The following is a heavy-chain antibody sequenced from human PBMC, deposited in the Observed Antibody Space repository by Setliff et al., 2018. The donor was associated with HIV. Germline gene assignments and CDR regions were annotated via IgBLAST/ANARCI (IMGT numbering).Heavy chain of an antibody. CDR3: ARAPLEYSGYDYLRYFDY. J-gene: IGHJ4*02. CDR2: IYHRGRT. D-gene: IGHD5-12*01. Sequence: PSETLSLTCPVSGYSISSGYSWSWIRQPPGKGLEWIGYIYHRGRTYYNPSLKSRVTISVDRSKNQFSLKLSSVTAADTAVYYCARAPLEYSGYDYLRYFDYWGQGTLVTVSS. CDR1: GYSISSGYS. V-gene: IGHV4-30-2*01.